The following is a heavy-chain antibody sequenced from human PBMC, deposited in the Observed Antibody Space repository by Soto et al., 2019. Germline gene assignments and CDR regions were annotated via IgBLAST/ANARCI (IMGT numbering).Heavy chain of an antibody. Sequence: QVQLQESGPGLVKPSQTLSLTCTVSGGSISSGGYYWSWIRQHPGKGLEWIGYIYYSGSTYYNPSLKSRVTISVDTSKNPFSMELSSVTAADGAVFSSASPPQLGLYAFDVGGQGMMVTVSP. V-gene: IGHV4-31*03. J-gene: IGHJ3*01. D-gene: IGHD1-7*01. CDR2: IYYSGST. CDR3: ASPPQLGLYAFDV. CDR1: GGSISSGGYY.